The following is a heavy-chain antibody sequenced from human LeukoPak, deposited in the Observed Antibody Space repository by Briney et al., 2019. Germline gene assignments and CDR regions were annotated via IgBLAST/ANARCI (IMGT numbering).Heavy chain of an antibody. CDR3: AKNRAGDYADY. J-gene: IGHJ4*02. Sequence: ASVNVSCKASGYTFTTYTLHWVRQAPGQRLELMGWSNGGNGNTKYSQDFQDRVTITRDTSASAAYMDLSGLRSEDMAVYYCAKNRAGDYADYWGQGTLVTVSS. CDR2: SNGGNGNT. D-gene: IGHD4-17*01. V-gene: IGHV1-3*02. CDR1: GYTFTTYT.